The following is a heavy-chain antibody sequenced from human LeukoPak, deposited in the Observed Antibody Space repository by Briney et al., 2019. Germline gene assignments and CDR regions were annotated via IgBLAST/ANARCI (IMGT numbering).Heavy chain of an antibody. CDR3: ARNHVTSNYFDY. J-gene: IGHJ4*02. V-gene: IGHV3-30*04. CDR1: GFTFSSYA. Sequence: GRSLRLSCAASGFTFSSYAMHWVRQAPGKGLEWVAVISYDGSNKYYADSVKGRFTISRDNSKNTLYLQMNSLRTEDTAVYYCARNHVTSNYFDYWGQGTLVTVSS. CDR2: ISYDGSNK. D-gene: IGHD2-21*02.